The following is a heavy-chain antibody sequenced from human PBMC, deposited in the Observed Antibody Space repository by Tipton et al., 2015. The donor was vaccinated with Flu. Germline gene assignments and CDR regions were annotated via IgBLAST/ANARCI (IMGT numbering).Heavy chain of an antibody. D-gene: IGHD3-10*01. CDR1: GAAISSRSYY. CDR2: FYYSGRI. J-gene: IGHJ5*02. Sequence: TLSLTCTVSGAAISSRSYYWDWIRQPPGKGLEWIGSFYYSGRIHYNPSLKSRVTISVDTSQNQFSLKLSSVTAADTAVYYCARVRGYYYGSGSYYPGWFDPWGQGTLVTVSS. V-gene: IGHV4-39*07. CDR3: ARVRGYYYGSGSYYPGWFDP.